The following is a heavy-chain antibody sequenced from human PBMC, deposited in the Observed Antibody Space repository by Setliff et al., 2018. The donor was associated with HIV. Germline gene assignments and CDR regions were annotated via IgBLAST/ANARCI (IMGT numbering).Heavy chain of an antibody. V-gene: IGHV1-3*01. CDR2: IDASSGST. D-gene: IGHD6-6*01. Sequence: ASVKVSCKASGYTFTTYAMHWVRQAPGQRLEWMGWIDASSGSTTYAQKFQGRVTMTRDTSTSTVYMELSSLRSEDTAVYYCARDPAPSSSASYFQHWGQGTPVTVSS. J-gene: IGHJ1*01. CDR3: ARDPAPSSSASYFQH. CDR1: GYTFTTYA.